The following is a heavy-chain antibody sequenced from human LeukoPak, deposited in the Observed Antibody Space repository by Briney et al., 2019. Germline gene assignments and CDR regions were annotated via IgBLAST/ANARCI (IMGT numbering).Heavy chain of an antibody. CDR1: GGSISSYY. V-gene: IGHV4-4*07. D-gene: IGHD6-6*01. CDR2: IYTSGST. Sequence: SETLSLTCTVSGGSISSYYWSRIRQPAGKGLEWIGRIYTSGSTNYNPSLKSRVTMSVDTSKNQFSLKLSSVTAADTAVYYCARDRSSSSVWSWFDPWGQGTRVTVSS. J-gene: IGHJ5*02. CDR3: ARDRSSSSVWSWFDP.